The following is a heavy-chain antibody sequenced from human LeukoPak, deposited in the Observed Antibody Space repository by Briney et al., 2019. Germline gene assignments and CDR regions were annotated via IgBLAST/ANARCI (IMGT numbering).Heavy chain of an antibody. CDR3: AKDRGWELLFFDY. CDR1: GFTFSSYA. V-gene: IGHV3-74*01. Sequence: GGSLRLSCAASGFTFSSYAMSWVRQAPGKGLVWVSRINYDGSSTSYADSVKGRFTISRDNAKNTLYLQMNSLRAEDTAVYYCAKDRGWELLFFDYWGQGTLVTVSS. D-gene: IGHD1-26*01. CDR2: INYDGSST. J-gene: IGHJ4*02.